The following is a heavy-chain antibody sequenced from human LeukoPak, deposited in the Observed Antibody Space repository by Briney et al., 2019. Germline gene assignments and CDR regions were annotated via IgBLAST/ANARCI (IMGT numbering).Heavy chain of an antibody. V-gene: IGHV3-21*04. Sequence: GGSLRLSCAASGFTFSSYSMNWVRQAPGKGLEWVSSISSSSSYIYYADSVKGRFTISRDNSKNALYLQMNSLRAEDTAVYYCAKMPGIAASYGMDVWGQGTTVTVSS. J-gene: IGHJ6*02. CDR2: ISSSSSYI. CDR1: GFTFSSYS. CDR3: AKMPGIAASYGMDV. D-gene: IGHD6-13*01.